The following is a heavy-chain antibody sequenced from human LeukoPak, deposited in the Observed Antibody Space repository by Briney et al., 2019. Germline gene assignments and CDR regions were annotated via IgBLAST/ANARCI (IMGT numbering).Heavy chain of an antibody. J-gene: IGHJ4*02. D-gene: IGHD4-17*01. CDR1: GFTVRNTY. CDR3: VRDDRRYGDYGYFDY. CDR2: IYSGGGT. Sequence: GGSLRLSCAASGFTVRNTYMNWVRQAPGKGLEWVSVIYSGGGTYYADFVKGRLTISRDNSKNTLYLQMNSLRAEDTAVYYCVRDDRRYGDYGYFDYWGQGTLVTVSS. V-gene: IGHV3-66*01.